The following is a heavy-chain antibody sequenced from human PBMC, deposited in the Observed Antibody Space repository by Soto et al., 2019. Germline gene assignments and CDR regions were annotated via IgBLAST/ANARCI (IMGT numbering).Heavy chain of an antibody. J-gene: IGHJ5*02. V-gene: IGHV4-59*08. CDR2: IYYSGST. CDR1: GGSISSYY. CDR3: ARHHES. Sequence: QVQLQESGPGLVKPSETLSLTCTVSGGSISSYYWSWIRQPPGKGLEWIGYIYYSGSTNYNPSLKSRVTISVDTSKNQFSLKLRSVTAADTAVYYCARHHESWGQGTLVTVSS.